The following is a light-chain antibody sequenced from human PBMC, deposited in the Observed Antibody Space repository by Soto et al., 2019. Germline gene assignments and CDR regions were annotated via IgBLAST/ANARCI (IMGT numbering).Light chain of an antibody. V-gene: IGKV3-15*01. Sequence: IVMTQSPATLSVSPGERATLFCRASHSVSSSLAWYQQKPGQAPRLLIHGASTRATGIPARFSGSGSGTEFTLTISSLQSEDFEVYYCQQYSDWRPQFGQGTKVDIK. J-gene: IGKJ1*01. CDR1: HSVSSS. CDR3: QQYSDWRPQ. CDR2: GAS.